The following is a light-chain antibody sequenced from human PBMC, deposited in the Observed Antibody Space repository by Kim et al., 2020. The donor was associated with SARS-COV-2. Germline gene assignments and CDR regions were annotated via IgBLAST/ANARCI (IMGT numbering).Light chain of an antibody. J-gene: IGLJ3*02. CDR2: SNN. V-gene: IGLV1-44*01. CDR3: AAWDDSLNGPV. Sequence: ELTQPPSASGTPGQRVTISCSGSSSNIGSNTVNWYQQLPGTAPKLLIYSNNQRPSGVPDRFSGSKSGTSASLAISGIQAEDEADYYCAAWDDSLNGPVFGGGTKLTVL. CDR1: SSNIGSNT.